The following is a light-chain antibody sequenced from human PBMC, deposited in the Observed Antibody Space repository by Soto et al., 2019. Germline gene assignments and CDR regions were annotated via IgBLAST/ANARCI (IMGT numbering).Light chain of an antibody. V-gene: IGKV3-11*01. J-gene: IGKJ5*01. CDR2: DAS. Sequence: IGLEPTPASLSLSPEERATLSCRAGQSVSSYLAWYQQKPGQAPRLLIYDASIRATGIPARFSGSGSGTDFTLTISSLEPEDFTVYYCQQRRNRQVTFGQGTLLEIK. CDR1: QSVSSY. CDR3: QQRRNRQVT.